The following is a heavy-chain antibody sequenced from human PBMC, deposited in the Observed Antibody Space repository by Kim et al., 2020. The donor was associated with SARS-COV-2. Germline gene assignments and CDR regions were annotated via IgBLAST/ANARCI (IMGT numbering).Heavy chain of an antibody. CDR3: ARGLIRWYHYFDY. CDR2: INHSGST. J-gene: IGHJ4*02. V-gene: IGHV4-34*01. D-gene: IGHD2-15*01. Sequence: SETLSLTCAVYGGSFSGYYWSCIRQPPGKGLEWIGEINHSGSTNYNPSLKSRVTISVDTSKNQFSLKLSSVTAADTAVYYCARGLIRWYHYFDYWGQGTLVTVSS. CDR1: GGSFSGYY.